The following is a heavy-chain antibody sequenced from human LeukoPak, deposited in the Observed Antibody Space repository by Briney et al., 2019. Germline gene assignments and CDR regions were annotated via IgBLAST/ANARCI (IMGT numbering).Heavy chain of an antibody. CDR2: IYYSGST. Sequence: PSETLSLTCTVSGGSISSSSYYWGWFRQPPGKGLEWIGSIYYSGSTNYNPSLKSRVTISVDTSKNQFSLKLSSVTAADTAVYYCAIGVVPGYYDYWGQGTLVTVSS. CDR3: AIGVVPGYYDY. J-gene: IGHJ4*02. V-gene: IGHV4-39*07. D-gene: IGHD3-9*01. CDR1: GGSISSSSYY.